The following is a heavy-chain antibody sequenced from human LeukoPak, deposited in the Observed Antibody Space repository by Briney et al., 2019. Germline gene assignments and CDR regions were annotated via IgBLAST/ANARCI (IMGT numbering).Heavy chain of an antibody. V-gene: IGHV1-69*05. CDR3: ARAGYCSSTSCYTGLYYYYYMDV. CDR2: IIPIFGTA. D-gene: IGHD2-2*02. Sequence: SVKVSCKASGGTFSSYAISWARQAPGQGLEWMGGIIPIFGTANYAQKFQGRVTITTDESTSTAYMELSSLRSEDTAVYYCARAGYCSSTSCYTGLYYYYYMDVWGKGTTVTVSS. J-gene: IGHJ6*03. CDR1: GGTFSSYA.